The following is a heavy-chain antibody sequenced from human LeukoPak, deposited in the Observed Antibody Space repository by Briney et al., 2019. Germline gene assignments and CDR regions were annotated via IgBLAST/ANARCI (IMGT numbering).Heavy chain of an antibody. CDR1: GGSFSGYY. D-gene: IGHD2-8*01. CDR2: INHSGST. V-gene: IGHV4-34*01. CDR3: ARAGLMMYAR. J-gene: IGHJ4*02. Sequence: PSETLSLTCAVYGGSFSGYYWSWIRQPPGKGLEWIGEINHSGSTNYNPSLKSRVTISVDTSKNQFSLKLSSVTAADTAVYYCARAGLMMYARWGQGTLVTVSS.